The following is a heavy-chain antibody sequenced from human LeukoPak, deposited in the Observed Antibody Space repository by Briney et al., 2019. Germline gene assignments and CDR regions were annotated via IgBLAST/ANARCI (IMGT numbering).Heavy chain of an antibody. D-gene: IGHD1-26*01. CDR2: ISGSGGST. CDR1: GFSFDDYG. J-gene: IGHJ4*02. V-gene: IGHV3-23*01. Sequence: GGSLRLSCAASGFSFDDYGMSWVRQAPGKGLEWVSAISGSGGSTYYADSVKGRFTISRDNSKNTLYLQMNSLRAEDTAVYYCAKDLEVGATYYWGQGTLVTVSS. CDR3: AKDLEVGATYY.